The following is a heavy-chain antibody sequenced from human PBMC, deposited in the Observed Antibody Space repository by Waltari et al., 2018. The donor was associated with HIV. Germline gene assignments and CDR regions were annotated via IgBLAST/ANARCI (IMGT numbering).Heavy chain of an antibody. V-gene: IGHV1-3*01. CDR3: ARGEEYYYDSSGYYPACDY. CDR2: INAGNGNT. CDR1: GYTFTSYA. Sequence: QVQLVQSGAEVKKPGASVKVSCKASGYTFTSYAMHWVRQAPGQRLEWMGWINAGNGNTKYSQKFQGRVTITRDTSASTAYMELSSLRSEDTAVYYCARGEEYYYDSSGYYPACDYWGQGTLVTVSS. D-gene: IGHD3-22*01. J-gene: IGHJ4*02.